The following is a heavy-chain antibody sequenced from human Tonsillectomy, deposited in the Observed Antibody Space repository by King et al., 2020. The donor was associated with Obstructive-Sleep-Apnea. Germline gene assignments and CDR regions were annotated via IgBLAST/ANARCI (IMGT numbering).Heavy chain of an antibody. D-gene: IGHD3-16*01. CDR2: MYHSGTT. CDR1: GYSIGSGHY. V-gene: IGHV4-38-2*02. CDR3: ARITLAGVIASDY. Sequence: VQLQESGPGLVKTSETLSLTCTVSGYSIGSGHYWGWIRQPPGKGLEWIGSMYHSGTTYYNPSLKSRVTISMDTSKNQFSLRLTSVTAADTAVYFCARITLAGVIASDYWGQGTQVTVSS. J-gene: IGHJ4*02.